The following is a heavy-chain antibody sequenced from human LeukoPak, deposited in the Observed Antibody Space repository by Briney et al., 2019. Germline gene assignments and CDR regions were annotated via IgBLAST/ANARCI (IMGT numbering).Heavy chain of an antibody. D-gene: IGHD6-13*01. CDR2: IWYDGSNK. CDR1: GFTFSSYG. Sequence: GGSLRLSCAASGFTFSSYGMHWVRQAPGKGLEWVAVIWYDGSNKYYADSVKGRFTISRDNSKNTLYLQMNSLRAEDTAVYYCARGSSSWYRGNWFDPWGQGTLVTVSS. J-gene: IGHJ5*02. V-gene: IGHV3-33*01. CDR3: ARGSSSWYRGNWFDP.